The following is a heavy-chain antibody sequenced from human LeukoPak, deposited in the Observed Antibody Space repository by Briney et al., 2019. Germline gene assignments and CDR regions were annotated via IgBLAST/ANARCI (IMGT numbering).Heavy chain of an antibody. CDR1: GGTFSSYA. J-gene: IGHJ4*02. CDR2: IIPIFGTA. Sequence: SVKVSCKASGGTFSSYAISWVRQAPPHGFEWMGGIIPIFGTANYAQKFQGRVTITADESTSTAYMELSSLRSEDMAVYYCARQLVRGRDGYNYKVDYWGQGTLVTVSS. V-gene: IGHV1-69*01. D-gene: IGHD5-24*01. CDR3: ARQLVRGRDGYNYKVDY.